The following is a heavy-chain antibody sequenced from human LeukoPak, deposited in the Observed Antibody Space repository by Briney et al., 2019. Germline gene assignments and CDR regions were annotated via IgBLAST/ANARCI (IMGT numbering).Heavy chain of an antibody. V-gene: IGHV3-53*01. J-gene: IGHJ5*02. CDR1: GFTVSSNY. Sequence: GGSLRLSCAASGFTVSSNYMSWVRQAPGKGLEWVSVIYSGGSTYYADSVKGRFTISRDNSKNTLYLQMNSLRAEDTAVYYCAKVITMVLTGWFDPWGQGTLVTVSS. CDR3: AKVITMVLTGWFDP. CDR2: IYSGGST. D-gene: IGHD3-10*01.